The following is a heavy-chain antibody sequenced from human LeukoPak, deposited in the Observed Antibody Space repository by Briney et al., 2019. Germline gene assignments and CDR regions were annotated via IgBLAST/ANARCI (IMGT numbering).Heavy chain of an antibody. CDR3: ARSGVPTARFDY. D-gene: IGHD1-1*01. J-gene: IGHJ4*02. V-gene: IGHV4-59*01. CDR1: GGSIGSNY. Sequence: PSETLSLTCSVSGGSIGSNYWNWIRQPPGKGLEWIGYMDYSGSADYNPSLKSRVTMSVDTSNNRFSLKVTSVTTADTAIYYCARSGVPTARFDYWGQGTLVTVSS. CDR2: MDYSGSA.